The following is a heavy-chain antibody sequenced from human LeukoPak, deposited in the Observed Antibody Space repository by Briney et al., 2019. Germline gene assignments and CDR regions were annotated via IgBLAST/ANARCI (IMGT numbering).Heavy chain of an antibody. D-gene: IGHD1-26*01. CDR1: GGSISSGGYY. CDR3: ARDGYSGSSD. CDR2: IYHSGST. V-gene: IGHV4-30-2*01. J-gene: IGHJ4*02. Sequence: SETLSLTCTVSGGSISSGGYYWSWIRQPPGKGLEWIGYIYHSGSTYYNPSLKSRVTISVDRSKNQFSLKLSSVTAADTAVYYCARDGYSGSSDWGQGTLVTVSS.